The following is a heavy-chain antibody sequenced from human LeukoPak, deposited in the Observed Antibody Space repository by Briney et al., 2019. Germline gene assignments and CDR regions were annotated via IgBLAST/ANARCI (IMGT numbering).Heavy chain of an antibody. CDR1: GCTFSSHW. CDR3: GRDGFGTGSN. V-gene: IGHV3-7*03. CDR2: IREDGTRK. D-gene: IGHD3-16*01. J-gene: IGHJ4*02. Sequence: GGSLRLSCAASGCTFSSHWMTWVRQAPGKGLEWVANIREDGTRKSYMDSVKGRFTISRDNAKNSLYLQMNTLRADDTAVYYCGRDGFGTGSNWGQGTLVTVSS.